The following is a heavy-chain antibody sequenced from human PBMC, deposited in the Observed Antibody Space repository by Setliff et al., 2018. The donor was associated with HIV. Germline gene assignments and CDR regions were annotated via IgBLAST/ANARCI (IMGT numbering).Heavy chain of an antibody. CDR1: GFTFSSYV. CDR2: ITDRGDKT. D-gene: IGHD2-15*01. J-gene: IGHJ3*01. CDR3: ARDRPRRIAVATNLPNAFDV. V-gene: IGHV3-23*01. Sequence: GGSLRLSCAASGFTFSSYVMNWVRQAPGKGLEWVSGITDRGDKTYYADSVKGRFTISRDNSNNTLYLQMHGLRADDTAVYYCARDRPRRIAVATNLPNAFDVWGHGTLVTVSS.